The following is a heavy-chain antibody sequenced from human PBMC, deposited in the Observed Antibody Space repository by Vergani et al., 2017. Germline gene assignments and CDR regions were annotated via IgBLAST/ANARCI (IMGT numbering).Heavy chain of an antibody. CDR1: GFTFSSYG. Sequence: QVQLVESGGGVVQPGGSLRLSCAASGFTFSSYGMHWVRQAPGKGLEWVAVIWYDGSNKYYADSVKGRFTISRDNSKNTLYLQMNSLRAEDTAVYYCARASRXSSSWYGIGVYFDYWGQGTLVTVSS. D-gene: IGHD6-13*01. V-gene: IGHV3-33*01. CDR2: IWYDGSNK. CDR3: ARASRXSSSWYGIGVYFDY. J-gene: IGHJ4*02.